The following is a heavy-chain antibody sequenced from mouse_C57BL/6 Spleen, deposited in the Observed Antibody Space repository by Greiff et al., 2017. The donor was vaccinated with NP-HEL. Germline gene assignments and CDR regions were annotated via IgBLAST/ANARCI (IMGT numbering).Heavy chain of an antibody. V-gene: IGHV1-9*01. J-gene: IGHJ3*01. D-gene: IGHD4-1*02. CDR2: ILPGSGST. CDR3: ASNSWFAY. CDR1: GYTFTGYW. Sequence: QVQLQQSGAELMKPGASVKLSCKATGYTFTGYWIEWVKQRPGHGLEWIGEILPGSGSTNYNVKFKGKATFTADTSSNTAYMQLSSLTTEDSAIYYCASNSWFAYWGQGTLVTVSA.